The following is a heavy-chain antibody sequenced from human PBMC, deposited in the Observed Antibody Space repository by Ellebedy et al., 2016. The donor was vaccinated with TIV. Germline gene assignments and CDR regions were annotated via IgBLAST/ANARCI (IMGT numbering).Heavy chain of an antibody. Sequence: AASVKVSCKASGYTFTGYYIHWVRRAPGQGLEWIGWIHPNSGDTNYAQKFQGRVTMTRDTSITTAYMELSSLRSDDTALYHCARALSASLTNWFDTWGQGTLVTVSS. CDR3: ARALSASLTNWFDT. J-gene: IGHJ5*02. V-gene: IGHV1-2*02. D-gene: IGHD3-3*02. CDR2: IHPNSGDT. CDR1: GYTFTGYY.